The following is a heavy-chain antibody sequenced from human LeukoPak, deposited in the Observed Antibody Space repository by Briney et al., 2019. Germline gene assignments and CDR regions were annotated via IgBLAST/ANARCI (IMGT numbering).Heavy chain of an antibody. CDR3: ARAPSEVGGYYPEYFRH. D-gene: IGHD3-22*01. J-gene: IGHJ1*01. CDR1: GFTFSRHW. V-gene: IGHV3-74*01. CDR2: IKSDGKT. Sequence: GGSLRLSCEASGFTFSRHWMHWVRQAPGKGLVWVSRIKSDGKTNYADSVKGRFTISRDNAKNTVSLQMDSLRAGDTGVYYCARAPSEVGGYYPEYFRHWGQGTLVTVSS.